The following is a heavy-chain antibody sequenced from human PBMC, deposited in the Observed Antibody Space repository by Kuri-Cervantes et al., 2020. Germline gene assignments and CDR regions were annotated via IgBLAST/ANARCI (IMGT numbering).Heavy chain of an antibody. CDR3: AKDSVRRRGYYDSSGYSYYFDY. J-gene: IGHJ4*02. CDR2: ISGSGGST. CDR1: GFTLSDYA. Sequence: GESLKISCAASGFTLSDYAMTWVRQAPGKGLEWVSSISGSGGSTYYADSVKGRFTISRDNSRNVLYLQMNSLRAEDTAVYFCAKDSVRRRGYYDSSGYSYYFDYWGQGTLVTVSS. D-gene: IGHD3-22*01. V-gene: IGHV3-23*01.